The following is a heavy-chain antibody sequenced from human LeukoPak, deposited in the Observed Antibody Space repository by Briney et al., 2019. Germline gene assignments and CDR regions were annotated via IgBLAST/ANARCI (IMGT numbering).Heavy chain of an antibody. CDR2: IIPIFATA. V-gene: IGHV1-69*13. Sequence: SVKVSCTASGGTFSSYAINWVRQAPGQGLEWMGGIIPIFATANYAQKFQGRVTITADESTSTAYMELSSLISEDTAVYYFARDYGGPLFDHWGQGTPVTVPS. J-gene: IGHJ4*02. CDR1: GGTFSSYA. CDR3: ARDYGGPLFDH. D-gene: IGHD4-23*01.